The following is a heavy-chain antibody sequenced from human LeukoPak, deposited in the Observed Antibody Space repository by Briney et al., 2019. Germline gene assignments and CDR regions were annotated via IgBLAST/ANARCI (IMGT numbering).Heavy chain of an antibody. V-gene: IGHV1-69*05. CDR2: IIPIFGTA. CDR1: GGTFSSYA. Sequence: SVKVSCKASGGTFSSYAISWVRQAPGQGLEWMGGIIPIFGTANYAQKFQGRVTITTDESTSTAYMELSSLRSEDTAVYYCARDGFPRPRGAFDIWGQGTMVTVSS. D-gene: IGHD2-21*01. CDR3: ARDGFPRPRGAFDI. J-gene: IGHJ3*02.